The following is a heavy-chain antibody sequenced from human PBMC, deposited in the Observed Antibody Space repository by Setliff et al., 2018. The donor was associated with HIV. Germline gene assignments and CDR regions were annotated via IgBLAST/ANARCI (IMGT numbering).Heavy chain of an antibody. Sequence: GRSLRLSGAASGFTFSNFAMAWVRQAPGKGLEWVSGISRTGGSTYYAHPVRGRFTISRDNSNNTLYLQMNSLRADNTATYYCAKDEFSPLRSDSWGLGILVTVSS. J-gene: IGHJ4*02. D-gene: IGHD3-10*01. CDR1: GFTFSNFA. CDR2: ISRTGGST. V-gene: IGHV3-23*01. CDR3: AKDEFSPLRSDS.